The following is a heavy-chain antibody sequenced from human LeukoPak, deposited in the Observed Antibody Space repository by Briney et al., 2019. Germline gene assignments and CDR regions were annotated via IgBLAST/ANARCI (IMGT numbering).Heavy chain of an antibody. CDR3: AKVGGLAKEFDY. J-gene: IGHJ4*02. CDR1: GFTFSSFG. Sequence: GGSLRLSCAASGFTFSSFGMSWVRQAPGKGLEWVSSISGSGGSPYYADSVKGRSTISRDNSKNTLYLQMNSLRAEDTAVYYCAKVGGLAKEFDYWGQGTLVTVSS. V-gene: IGHV3-23*01. CDR2: ISGSGGSP.